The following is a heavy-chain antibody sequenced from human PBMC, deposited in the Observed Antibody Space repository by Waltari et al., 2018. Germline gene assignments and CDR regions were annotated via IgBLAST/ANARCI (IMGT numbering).Heavy chain of an antibody. J-gene: IGHJ4*02. V-gene: IGHV3-73*01. D-gene: IGHD3-16*01. Sequence: EVQLVESGGGLVQPGGSLKLSCAASGFNFSGSSMHGVRQASGKGLEWVGRMRSKSNSYATAYAASVKGRFTISRDDSKNTAYLQMSSLKTEDTAVYYCTRWGTTLYDYWGQGTLVTVSS. CDR1: GFNFSGSS. CDR3: TRWGTTLYDY. CDR2: MRSKSNSYAT.